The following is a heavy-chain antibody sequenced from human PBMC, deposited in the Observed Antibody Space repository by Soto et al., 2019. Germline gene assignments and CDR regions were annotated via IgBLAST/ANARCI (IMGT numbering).Heavy chain of an antibody. CDR1: GHSISDNY. J-gene: IGHJ4*02. V-gene: IGHV4-59*12. D-gene: IGHD1-20*01. Sequence: SETLSLTCTVSGHSISDNYWSWLRQPPGKTLEWIGYMYYTGSTNYNPSLKSRVTMSVDTSKNQFSLRLSSVTAADTAAYYCARYKRSIVDSWGRGTLVTVSS. CDR2: MYYTGST. CDR3: ARYKRSIVDS.